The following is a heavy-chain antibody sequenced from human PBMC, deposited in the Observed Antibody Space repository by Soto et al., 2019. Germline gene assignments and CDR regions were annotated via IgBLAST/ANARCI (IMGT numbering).Heavy chain of an antibody. D-gene: IGHD5-12*01. CDR3: ATDVGWLQSNYYGVNV. CDR1: GFTFSKAW. CDR2: IKSRTDGGTT. J-gene: IGHJ6*02. Sequence: KTEGSLRLSCAASGFTFSKAWMSWVRQAPGKGLEWVGRIKSRTDGGTTDYGAPVKGRFAISRDDSKTVIYLQMNSLRSEDTAVYYCATDVGWLQSNYYGVNVWGQGTTVTVSS. V-gene: IGHV3-15*01.